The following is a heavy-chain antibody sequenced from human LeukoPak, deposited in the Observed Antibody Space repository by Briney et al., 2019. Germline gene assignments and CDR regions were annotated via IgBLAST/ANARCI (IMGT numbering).Heavy chain of an antibody. V-gene: IGHV4-34*01. CDR3: ASRPGPFDY. CDR2: INHSGST. Sequence: ETSETLSLTCAVYGGSFSGYYWSWIRQPPGKGLEWIGEINHSGSTNYNPSLKSRVTISVDTPKNQFSLKLSSVTAADTAVYYCASRPGPFDYWGQGTLVTVSS. J-gene: IGHJ4*02. CDR1: GGSFSGYY.